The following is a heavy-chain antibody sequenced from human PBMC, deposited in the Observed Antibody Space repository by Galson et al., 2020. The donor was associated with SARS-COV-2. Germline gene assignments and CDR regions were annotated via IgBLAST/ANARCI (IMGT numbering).Heavy chain of an antibody. CDR2: ISSSSSYI. Sequence: GGSLRLSCAASGFTFSSYSMNWVRQAPGKGLEWVSSISSSSSYIYYADSVKGRFTISRDNAKNSLYLQMNSLRAEDTAVYYCARWPYYYDSSGYFADAVDIWGQGTMGTVSS. D-gene: IGHD3-22*01. V-gene: IGHV3-21*01. J-gene: IGHJ3*02. CDR1: GFTFSSYS. CDR3: ARWPYYYDSSGYFADAVDI.